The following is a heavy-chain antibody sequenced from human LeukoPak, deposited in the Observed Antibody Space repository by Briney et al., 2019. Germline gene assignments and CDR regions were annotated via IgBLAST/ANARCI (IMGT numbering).Heavy chain of an antibody. Sequence: SVKVSCKASGGTFSSYAISWVRQAPGQGLEWMGGIIPIFGTANYAQKFQGRVTITTDESTSTAYMGLSSLRSEDTAVYYCATNRRPGVGATTGGVDYWGQGTLVTVSS. V-gene: IGHV1-69*05. CDR2: IIPIFGTA. D-gene: IGHD1-26*01. CDR3: ATNRRPGVGATTGGVDY. J-gene: IGHJ4*02. CDR1: GGTFSSYA.